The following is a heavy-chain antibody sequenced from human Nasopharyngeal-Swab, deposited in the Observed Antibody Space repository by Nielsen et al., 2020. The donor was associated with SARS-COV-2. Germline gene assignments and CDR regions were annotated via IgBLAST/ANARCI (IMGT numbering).Heavy chain of an antibody. V-gene: IGHV3-64*01. CDR1: GFTFSGYS. CDR3: VRDQRLGVPMALGRAVFDY. D-gene: IGHD2-8*01. CDR2: ISGTGDTT. Sequence: GESLKISCAVSGFTFSGYSMHWVRQAPGKGLEYVSAISGTGDTTYYARSVRGRFTISRDNSKNTLFLQMGSLRTEDVAVYYCVRDQRLGVPMALGRAVFDYWGQGTLVTVSS. J-gene: IGHJ4*02.